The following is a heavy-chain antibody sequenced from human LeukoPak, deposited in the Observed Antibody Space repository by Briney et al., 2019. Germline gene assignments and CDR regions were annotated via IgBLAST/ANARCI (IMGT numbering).Heavy chain of an antibody. CDR1: GGSFSGYY. CDR3: ARGGVVPAAIHIGWFDP. V-gene: IGHV4-34*01. J-gene: IGHJ5*02. D-gene: IGHD2-2*01. CDR2: INHSGST. Sequence: PSETLSLTCAVYGGSFSGYYWSWIRQPPGKGLEWIGEINHSGSTNYNPSLKSRVTISVDTSKNQFSLKLSSVTAADTAVYYCARGGVVPAAIHIGWFDPWGQGTLVTVSS.